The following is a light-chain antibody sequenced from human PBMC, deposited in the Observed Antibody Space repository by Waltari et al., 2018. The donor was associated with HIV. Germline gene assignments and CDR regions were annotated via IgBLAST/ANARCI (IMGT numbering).Light chain of an antibody. CDR3: SSYTSSSTLDVV. CDR1: SSDVGGYHY. V-gene: IGLV2-14*03. J-gene: IGLJ2*01. CDR2: HVS. Sequence: QSALTQPASVSGSPGQSITISCTGTSSDVGGYHYVSWYQQHPGKAPKLMIYHVSNRPSGVSNRFSGSKSGNTASLTISGLQAEDEADYYCSSYTSSSTLDVVFGGGTKLTVL.